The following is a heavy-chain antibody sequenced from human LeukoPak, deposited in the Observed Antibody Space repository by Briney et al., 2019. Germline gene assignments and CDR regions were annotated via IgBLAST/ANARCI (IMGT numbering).Heavy chain of an antibody. CDR3: ARDERLYYGSGSGPGAFDI. D-gene: IGHD3-10*01. CDR2: IYYSGST. Sequence: SETLSLTCTVSGGSISSYYWSWIRQPPGKGLEWIGYIYYSGSTNYNPSLKSRVTISVDTSKNQFSLKLSSVTAADTAVYYCARDERLYYGSGSGPGAFDIWGQGTMVTVSS. V-gene: IGHV4-59*12. CDR1: GGSISSYY. J-gene: IGHJ3*02.